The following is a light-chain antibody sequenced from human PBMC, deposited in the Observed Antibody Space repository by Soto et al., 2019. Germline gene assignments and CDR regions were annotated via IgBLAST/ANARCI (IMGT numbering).Light chain of an antibody. CDR3: SSYTSSSTVV. J-gene: IGLJ2*01. V-gene: IGLV2-14*01. CDR2: ELS. Sequence: QSALTQPASVSGSPGQSITISCTGTSRDVGGYKYVSWYQQHSGKAPKIMIYELSNRPSGVSNRCSGSKSGNTASLTISGLQADYEADYYCSSYTSSSTVVFGGGTKLTVL. CDR1: SRDVGGYKY.